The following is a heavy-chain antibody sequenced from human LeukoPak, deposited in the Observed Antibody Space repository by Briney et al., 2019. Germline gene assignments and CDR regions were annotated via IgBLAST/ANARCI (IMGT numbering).Heavy chain of an antibody. CDR1: GFDFSTFG. J-gene: IGHJ3*02. Sequence: PGGSLRLSCAASGFDFSTFGMHWVRQAPGQGLEWVAVIWFDGSNKYYADSVKGRFTISRDNSKNTLYMQMNSLRAEDTVVYYCAKDSSSWHYSRAFDIWGQGTLVTVSS. CDR2: IWFDGSNK. CDR3: AKDSSSWHYSRAFDI. D-gene: IGHD6-13*01. V-gene: IGHV3-33*06.